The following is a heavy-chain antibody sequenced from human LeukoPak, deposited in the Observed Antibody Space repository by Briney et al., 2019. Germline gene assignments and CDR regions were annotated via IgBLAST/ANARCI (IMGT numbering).Heavy chain of an antibody. J-gene: IGHJ4*02. CDR1: GFTFSNYW. V-gene: IGHV3-74*01. Sequence: PGGSLRLSCAASGFTFSNYWMHWVRQAPGKGLVWVSRINSDGSSINYADSVKGRFTISRDNAKNTLYLQMNSLRAEDTAVYYCASCTVRYFDWLCRYFDYWGQGTLVTVSS. CDR2: INSDGSSI. D-gene: IGHD3-9*01. CDR3: ASCTVRYFDWLCRYFDY.